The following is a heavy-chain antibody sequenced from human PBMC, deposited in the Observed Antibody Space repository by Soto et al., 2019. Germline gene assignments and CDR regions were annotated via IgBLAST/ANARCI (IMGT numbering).Heavy chain of an antibody. V-gene: IGHV3-23*01. CDR2: ISGSGGST. J-gene: IGHJ4*02. D-gene: IGHD3-9*01. CDR3: AKSIWYYDILTGYSNFDY. CDR1: GFTFSSYA. Sequence: PGGSLRLSCAASGFTFSSYAMSWVRQAPGKGLEWVSAISGSGGSTYYADSVKGRFTISRDNSKNTPYLQMNSLRAEDTAVYYYAKSIWYYDILTGYSNFDYWGQGTLVTVSS.